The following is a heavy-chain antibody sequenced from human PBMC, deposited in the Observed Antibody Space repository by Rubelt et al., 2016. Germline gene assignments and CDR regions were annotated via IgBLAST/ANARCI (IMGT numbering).Heavy chain of an antibody. V-gene: IGHV3-23*01. CDR3: AKGVGGSGSYYRRDAFDI. Sequence: QAPGKGLEWVSAISGSGGSTYYADSVKGRFTISRDNSKNTLYLQMNSLRAEDTAVYYCAKGVGGSGSYYRRDAFDIWGQGTMVTVSS. CDR2: ISGSGGST. J-gene: IGHJ3*02. D-gene: IGHD3-10*01.